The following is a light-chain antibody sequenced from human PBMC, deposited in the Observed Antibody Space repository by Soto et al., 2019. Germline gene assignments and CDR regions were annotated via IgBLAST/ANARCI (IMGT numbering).Light chain of an antibody. CDR1: RGVYRM. Sequence: DIQMTQSPSTLPAFVGDTVTITCRASRGVYRMLAWYQQRPGRAPKLLIYKAFTLEPGVPTRFSGSGSERESTLIISRLQREDFATYSCQQYNSYPFVFGPGTKVEIK. V-gene: IGKV1-5*03. CDR2: KAF. CDR3: QQYNSYPFV. J-gene: IGKJ3*01.